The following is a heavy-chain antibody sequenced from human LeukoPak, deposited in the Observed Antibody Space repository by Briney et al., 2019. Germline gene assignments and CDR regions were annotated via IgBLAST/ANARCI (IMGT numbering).Heavy chain of an antibody. D-gene: IGHD3-10*01. CDR2: IYHSGST. V-gene: IGHV4-38-2*02. Sequence: SETMSLTCTVSGYSISSGYYWGWIRQPPGKGLEWIGSIYHSGSTYYNPSLKSRVTISVDTSKNQFSLMLSSVTAADTAVYYCAREWDGSGSYYNPRDFDYWGQGTQVTVSS. J-gene: IGHJ4*02. CDR1: GYSISSGYY. CDR3: AREWDGSGSYYNPRDFDY.